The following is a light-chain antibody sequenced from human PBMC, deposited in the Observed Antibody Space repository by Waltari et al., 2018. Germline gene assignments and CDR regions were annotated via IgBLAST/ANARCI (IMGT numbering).Light chain of an antibody. J-gene: IGLJ2*01. Sequence: QSALTQPASVSGSPGQSITISCTGTGSDVGGYHSVSWYQQHPGKAPKLMIYDVNKRPSGVSNRFSGSKSGNTASLTISRLQAEDEADYYCSSYTSSSTVVFGGGTKLTVL. V-gene: IGLV2-14*01. CDR1: GSDVGGYHS. CDR3: SSYTSSSTVV. CDR2: DVN.